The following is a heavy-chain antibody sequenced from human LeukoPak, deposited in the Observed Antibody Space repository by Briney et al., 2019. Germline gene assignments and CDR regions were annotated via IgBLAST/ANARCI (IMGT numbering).Heavy chain of an antibody. Sequence: TPSETLSLTCAVSGGAFSGYYWTWIRQPPGKGLEWIGEINQSGSANYNPSLKGRVSMSVDTSKSQFSLNLNSVTAADTAVYYCARRPAHYYNSLGKSDYWGRGTLVTVSS. CDR2: INQSGSA. CDR1: GGAFSGYY. V-gene: IGHV4-34*01. J-gene: IGHJ4*02. CDR3: ARRPAHYYNSLGKSDY. D-gene: IGHD3-22*01.